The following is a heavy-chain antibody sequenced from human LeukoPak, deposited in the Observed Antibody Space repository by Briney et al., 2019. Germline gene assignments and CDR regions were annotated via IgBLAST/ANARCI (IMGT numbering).Heavy chain of an antibody. J-gene: IGHJ4*02. Sequence: SETLSLTCSVSGASISRYYWSWIPQPPGKGLEWSGYFHHSGNTNYSPSLSSRITMSVDTSNNQFSLRLNSVTAADTAIYYCARRAAALDSWGQGTLVTVSS. V-gene: IGHV4-59*12. CDR2: FHHSGNT. D-gene: IGHD6-13*01. CDR1: GASISRYY. CDR3: ARRAAALDS.